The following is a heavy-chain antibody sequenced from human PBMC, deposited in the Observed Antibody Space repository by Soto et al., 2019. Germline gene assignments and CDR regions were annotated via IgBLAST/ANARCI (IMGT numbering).Heavy chain of an antibody. CDR2: IWYDGSNK. D-gene: IGHD3-10*01. CDR3: AREILITYYHSTMDV. J-gene: IGHJ6*02. Sequence: PGGSLRLSFAASGFTFSSYGMHWVRQAPGKGLEWVAVIWYDGSNKYYADSVKGRFTISRDNSKNTLYLQMNSLRAEDTAVYYCAREILITYYHSTMDVWGQGTTVTVSS. CDR1: GFTFSSYG. V-gene: IGHV3-33*01.